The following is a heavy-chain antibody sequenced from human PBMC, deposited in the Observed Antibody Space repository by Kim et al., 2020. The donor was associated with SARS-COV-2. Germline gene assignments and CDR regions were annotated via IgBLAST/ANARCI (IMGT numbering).Heavy chain of an antibody. CDR3: ARDRGSDYGMDV. V-gene: IGHV3-7*01. D-gene: IGHD1-26*01. Sequence: DAGKGRFTISRDNAKNSLYLQMISLSAEDTAVYYCARDRGSDYGMDVWGQGTTVTVSS. J-gene: IGHJ6*02.